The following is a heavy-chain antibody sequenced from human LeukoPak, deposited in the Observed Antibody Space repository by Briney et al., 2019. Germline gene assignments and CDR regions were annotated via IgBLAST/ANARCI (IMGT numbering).Heavy chain of an antibody. CDR1: GFSFSNYE. V-gene: IGHV3-48*03. CDR3: ARELTFDSSGYDAFHI. Sequence: GGSLRLSCTASGFSFSNYEMDWVRQAPGKGLEWVSYISSSGGTIFYADSVKGRFTISRDNAKNSMYLQMSSLRAEDTAVYYCARELTFDSSGYDAFHIWGQGTPVTVSS. D-gene: IGHD3-22*01. J-gene: IGHJ3*02. CDR2: ISSSGGTI.